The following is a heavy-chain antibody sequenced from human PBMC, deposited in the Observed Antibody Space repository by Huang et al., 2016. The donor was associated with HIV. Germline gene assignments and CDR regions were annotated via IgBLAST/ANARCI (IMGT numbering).Heavy chain of an antibody. V-gene: IGHV3-74*01. CDR2: SNSDGSST. D-gene: IGHD3-22*01. CDR3: ARDPRIQSWLNFFDY. CDR1: GFSISSYW. J-gene: IGHJ4*02. Sequence: EVQLVESGGGLVQPGGSLRLSCAASGFSISSYWMHWVRQAPGKGLVWVERSNSDGSSTSYADSVKGRFTISRDNAKNTLYLQMNSLRAEDTAVYYCARDPRIQSWLNFFDYWGQGTLVSVSS.